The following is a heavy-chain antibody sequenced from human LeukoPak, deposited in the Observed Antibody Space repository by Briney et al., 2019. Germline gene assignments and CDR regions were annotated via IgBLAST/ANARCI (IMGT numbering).Heavy chain of an antibody. CDR1: GFTFSSSS. D-gene: IGHD2-2*02. V-gene: IGHV3-23*01. CDR3: AKAIVVVPAAIDY. Sequence: GGSLRLSCAASGFTFSSSSISWVRQAPGKGLEWVSAISGSGGSTYYADSVKGRFTISRDNSKNTLYLQMNSLRAEDTAVYYCAKAIVVVPAAIDYWGQGTLVTVSS. J-gene: IGHJ4*02. CDR2: ISGSGGST.